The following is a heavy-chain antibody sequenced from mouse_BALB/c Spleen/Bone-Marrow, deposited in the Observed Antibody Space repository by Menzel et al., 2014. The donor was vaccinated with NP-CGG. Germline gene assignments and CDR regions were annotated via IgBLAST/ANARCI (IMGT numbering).Heavy chain of an antibody. Sequence: VKLQESGAELVRPGVSVKISCKGSGYTFTDYAMHWVKQSHAKSLEWIGVISTYYGDASYNQKFKGKATMTVDKSPSTAYMELARLTSEDSAIYYCARRADSSGYVDAMDYWGQGTSVTVSS. CDR3: ARRADSSGYVDAMDY. CDR1: GYTFTDYA. D-gene: IGHD3-2*01. CDR2: ISTYYGDA. J-gene: IGHJ4*01. V-gene: IGHV1S137*01.